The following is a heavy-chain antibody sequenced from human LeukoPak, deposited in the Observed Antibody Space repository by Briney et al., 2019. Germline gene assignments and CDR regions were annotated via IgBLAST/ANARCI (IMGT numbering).Heavy chain of an antibody. J-gene: IGHJ4*02. Sequence: GGSLRLSCAASGFSFSRYGMHWVRQAPGKGLEWLAVPSYDGNNQYYADSVKGRFTISRDRDSSKNTLFLQMNSLRAEDTAIYYCVRDRGSYRPIDYWGQGTLVTVSS. D-gene: IGHD1-26*01. CDR1: GFSFSRYG. CDR3: VRDRGSYRPIDY. V-gene: IGHV3-30*03. CDR2: PSYDGNNQ.